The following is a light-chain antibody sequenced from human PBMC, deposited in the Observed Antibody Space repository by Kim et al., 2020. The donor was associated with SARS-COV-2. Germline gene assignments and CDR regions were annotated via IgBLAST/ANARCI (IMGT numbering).Light chain of an antibody. V-gene: IGLV3-9*01. CDR2: WDS. J-gene: IGLJ3*02. CDR3: HVWAGDTGV. Sequence: SVALAKTARFTCEGNNFGSKSVHWYRQKPGQAPRLVIYWDSIRTSGIPERFSGSNSGNTSTFTFSSAHAGDEAVNSCHVWAGDTGVFGGGTQLTVL. CDR1: NFGSKS.